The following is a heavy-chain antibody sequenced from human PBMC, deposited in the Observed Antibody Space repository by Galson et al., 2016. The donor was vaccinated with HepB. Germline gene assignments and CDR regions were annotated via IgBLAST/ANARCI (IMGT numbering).Heavy chain of an antibody. CDR2: IIPMFGSA. CDR3: ARDIGVASTGGH. V-gene: IGHV1-69*13. CDR1: GGTFSGYA. Sequence: SVKVSCKASGGTFSGYAVSWVRQAPGQGLEWMGGIIPMFGSAHYAQKFQGRVTITAEESTNTAHMELSSLRSEDTAMYFCARDIGVASTGGHWGQGTPVIVSS. D-gene: IGHD6-19*01. J-gene: IGHJ4*02.